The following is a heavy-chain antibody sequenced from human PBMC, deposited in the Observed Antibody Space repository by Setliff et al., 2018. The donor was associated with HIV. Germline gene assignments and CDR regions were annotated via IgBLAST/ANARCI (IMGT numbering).Heavy chain of an antibody. CDR3: AKDLLVGLFDY. CDR1: GFTFSSYA. V-gene: IGHV3-23*01. D-gene: IGHD1-26*01. Sequence: GGSLRLSCAASGFTFSSYAMNWVRQAPGLGLEWVSSISDTGDDTYSSNSVKGRFTISRDNSKNTLYLQMNSLRAEDTAVYYCAKDLLVGLFDYWGQGTLVTVSS. CDR2: ISDTGDDT. J-gene: IGHJ4*02.